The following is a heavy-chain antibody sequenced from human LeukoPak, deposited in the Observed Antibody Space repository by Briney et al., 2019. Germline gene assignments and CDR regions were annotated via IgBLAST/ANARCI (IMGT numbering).Heavy chain of an antibody. Sequence: PGGSLRLSCAASGFSVSGNYMSWVRQAPGKGLEWVSVIHSGGSTYYADSVKGRFTISRHISKNTLYLQMNSLRAEDTAVYYCARGGSRDGYNYPFFDYWGQGTLVTVSS. V-gene: IGHV3-53*04. CDR2: IHSGGST. CDR3: ARGGSRDGYNYPFFDY. CDR1: GFSVSGNY. J-gene: IGHJ4*02. D-gene: IGHD5-24*01.